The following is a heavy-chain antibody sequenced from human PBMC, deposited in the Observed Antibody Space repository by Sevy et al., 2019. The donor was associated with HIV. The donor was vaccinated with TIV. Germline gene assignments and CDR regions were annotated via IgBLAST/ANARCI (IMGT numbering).Heavy chain of an antibody. V-gene: IGHV3-23*01. CDR2: ISGSGGST. CDR3: AKEGTTMVRGVIIKPDNWFDP. J-gene: IGHJ5*02. Sequence: GALRLSCAASGFTFSSYAMSWVRQAPGKGLEWVSAISGSGGSTYYADSVKGRFTISRDNSKNTLYLQMNSLRAEDTAVYYCAKEGTTMVRGVIIKPDNWFDPWGQGTLVTVSS. D-gene: IGHD3-10*01. CDR1: GFTFSSYA.